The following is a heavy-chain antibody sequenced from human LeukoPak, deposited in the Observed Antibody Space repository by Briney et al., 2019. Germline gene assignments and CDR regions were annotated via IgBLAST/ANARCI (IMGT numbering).Heavy chain of an antibody. CDR2: ISSNSTYI. Sequence: GGSLRLSCVASGFTFSTYLMTWVRQAPGKGLEWVASISSNSTYIYYADSVRGRFAISRDNAKSSLYLQMNSLKAEDTAVYYCARDSVVTATGVDYFDYWGQGTLVTVSS. J-gene: IGHJ4*02. CDR3: ARDSVVTATGVDYFDY. D-gene: IGHD2-15*01. CDR1: GFTFSTYL. V-gene: IGHV3-21*01.